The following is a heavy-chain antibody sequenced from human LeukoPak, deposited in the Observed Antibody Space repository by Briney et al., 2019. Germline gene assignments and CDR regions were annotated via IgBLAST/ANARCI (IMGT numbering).Heavy chain of an antibody. Sequence: SETLSLTCSVSGGSIRSSSYYWTWIRQPPGKGLEWIGNIHSSGSTDYNPSLKNRVTMSVDTSTNQFSLKVKSVTAADTAVYYCGRWAGSSTRDGFWSGPFNFWGQGTLVSVSS. V-gene: IGHV4-39*07. J-gene: IGHJ4*02. CDR2: IHSSGST. D-gene: IGHD3-3*01. CDR1: GGSIRSSSYY. CDR3: GRWAGSSTRDGFWSGPFNF.